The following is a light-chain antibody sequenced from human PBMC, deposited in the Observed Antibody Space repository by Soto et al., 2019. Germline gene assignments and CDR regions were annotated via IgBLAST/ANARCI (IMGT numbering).Light chain of an antibody. Sequence: AFRMTQSPSSFSASTGDRVTITCRASQGISSYLAWYQQKPGKAPKLLIYAASTLQSGVLSRFSVSGSVTVFTFTISCLQSEAFAIDSCQQYYSYPRTFGQGTKLEIK. CDR1: QGISSY. J-gene: IGKJ1*01. CDR3: QQYYSYPRT. V-gene: IGKV1-8*01. CDR2: AAS.